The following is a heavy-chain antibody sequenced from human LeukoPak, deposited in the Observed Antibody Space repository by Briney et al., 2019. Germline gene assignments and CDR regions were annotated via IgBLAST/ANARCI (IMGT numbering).Heavy chain of an antibody. CDR3: ARDSRGYNYGPYYFDY. V-gene: IGHV3-48*04. D-gene: IGHD5-18*01. CDR1: GFTFSSYS. Sequence: SGGSLRLSCAASGFTFSSYSMNWVRQAPGKGLEWVSYISSSSSTIYYADSVKGRFTISRDNAKNSLYLQMNSLRAEDTAVYYCARDSRGYNYGPYYFDYWGQGTLVSVSS. CDR2: ISSSSSTI. J-gene: IGHJ4*02.